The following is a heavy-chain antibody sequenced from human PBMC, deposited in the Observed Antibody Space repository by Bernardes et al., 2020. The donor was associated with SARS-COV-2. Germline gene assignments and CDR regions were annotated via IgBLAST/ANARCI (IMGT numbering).Heavy chain of an antibody. CDR2: ISPLLGIP. V-gene: IGHV1-69*02. Sequence: SVKVSCKASGGTFSSYTFSWVRQAPGQGLEWMGRISPLLGIPNYAQNLQGRGTITADKSTSTVYMEVSSLRSEDTAVYYCARYRGENGMDVWGQGTTVTVSS. CDR1: GGTFSSYT. CDR3: ARYRGENGMDV. J-gene: IGHJ6*02. D-gene: IGHD3-16*02.